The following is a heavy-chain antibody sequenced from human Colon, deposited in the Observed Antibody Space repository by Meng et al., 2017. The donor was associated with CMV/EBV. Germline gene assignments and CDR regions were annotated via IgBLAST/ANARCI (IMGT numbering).Heavy chain of an antibody. CDR1: GFTFSSYS. CDR3: ARRFSGSPAVGLGAFDI. J-gene: IGHJ3*02. V-gene: IGHV3-21*04. CDR2: ISSSSSYI. D-gene: IGHD1-26*01. Sequence: GGSLRLSCAASGFTFSSYSMNWVRQAPGKGLEWVSSISSSSSYIYYADSVKGRFTISRDNAKNSLYLQMNSLRAEDTAVYYCARRFSGSPAVGLGAFDIWGQGTMVTVSS.